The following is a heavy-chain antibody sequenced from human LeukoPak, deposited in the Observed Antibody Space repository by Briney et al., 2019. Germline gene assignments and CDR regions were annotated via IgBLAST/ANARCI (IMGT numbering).Heavy chain of an antibody. V-gene: IGHV3-30-3*01. Sequence: GSSLRLSCAASGFTFSSYAMHWVRQAPGKGLEWVAVISYDGSNKYYADSVKGRFTISRDNSKNTLYLQMNSLRAEDTAVYYCARPASDRKYYFDYWGQGTLVTVSS. CDR1: GFTFSSYA. J-gene: IGHJ4*02. D-gene: IGHD1-14*01. CDR3: ARPASDRKYYFDY. CDR2: ISYDGSNK.